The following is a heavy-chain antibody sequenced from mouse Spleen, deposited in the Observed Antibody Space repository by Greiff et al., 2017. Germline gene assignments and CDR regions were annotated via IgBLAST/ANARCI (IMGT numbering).Heavy chain of an antibody. CDR3: ARYPGFAY. J-gene: IGHJ3*01. Sequence: EVQGVESGPELVKPGASVKISCKASGYTFTDYNMHWVKQSHGKSLEWIGYIYPYNGGTGYNQKFKSKATLTVDNSSSTAYMELRSLTSEDSAVYYCARYPGFAYWGQGTLVTVSA. CDR2: IYPYNGGT. CDR1: GYTFTDYN. V-gene: IGHV1S29*02.